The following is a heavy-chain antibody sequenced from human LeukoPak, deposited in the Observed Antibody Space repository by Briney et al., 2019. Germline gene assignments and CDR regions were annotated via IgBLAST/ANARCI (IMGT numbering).Heavy chain of an antibody. V-gene: IGHV4-59*05. D-gene: IGHD3-10*01. Sequence: PSEALSLTCTVSGGSIGSYYWSWIRQPPGKGLEWIGSIYYSGSTYYNPSLKSRVTISVDTSKNQFSLKLSSVTAADTAVYYCASFHYYYGSGSRDYWGQGTLVTVSS. CDR3: ASFHYYYGSGSRDY. CDR2: IYYSGST. J-gene: IGHJ4*02. CDR1: GGSIGSYY.